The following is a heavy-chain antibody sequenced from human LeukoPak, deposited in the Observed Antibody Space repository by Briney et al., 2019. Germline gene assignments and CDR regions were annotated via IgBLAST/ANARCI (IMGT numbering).Heavy chain of an antibody. V-gene: IGHV3-30*03. CDR2: ISYDGSKK. D-gene: IGHD6-13*01. Sequence: PGGSLRLSCAASGFTFSNYGMHWVRQAPGKGLEWVAVISYDGSKKYYADSVKGRFTISGDNSKSTLYLQMDTLRAEDTAVYYCASGEQQLVVGGIDYWGQGTLVTVSS. CDR1: GFTFSNYG. J-gene: IGHJ4*02. CDR3: ASGEQQLVVGGIDY.